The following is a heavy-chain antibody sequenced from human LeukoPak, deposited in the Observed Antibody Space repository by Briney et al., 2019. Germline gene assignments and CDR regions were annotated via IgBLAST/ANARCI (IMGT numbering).Heavy chain of an antibody. Sequence: ASVKVSCKASGYTFTSYGISWVRQAPGQGLEWMGWISAYNGNTNYAQKLQGRVTMTTDTSTSTAYMELRSLRSDDTAVYYCARSAPGDIVVVVAALDYWGQGTLVTVSS. CDR1: GYTFTSYG. D-gene: IGHD2-15*01. J-gene: IGHJ4*02. V-gene: IGHV1-18*01. CDR3: ARSAPGDIVVVVAALDY. CDR2: ISAYNGNT.